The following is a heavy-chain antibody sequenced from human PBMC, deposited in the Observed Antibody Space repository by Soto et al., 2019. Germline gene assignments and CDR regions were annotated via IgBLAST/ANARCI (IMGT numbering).Heavy chain of an antibody. J-gene: IGHJ4*02. CDR1: GFVFGNFA. CDR3: ARDPVPGIPDYFDR. V-gene: IGHV3-30*04. D-gene: IGHD1-20*01. CDR2: LGHDGVNK. Sequence: QVRLVESGGGVVQPGRSLRLSCAASGFVFGNFALHWFGRAPGRGRGWGQVLGHDGVNKYYADSVRGRFTVSRDDSKNTLYLEMNSLRVEDSAVYYCARDPVPGIPDYFDRWGQGTLVTVSS.